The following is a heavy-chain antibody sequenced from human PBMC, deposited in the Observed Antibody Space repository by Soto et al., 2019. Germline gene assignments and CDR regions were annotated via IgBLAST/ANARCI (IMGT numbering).Heavy chain of an antibody. D-gene: IGHD6-6*01. J-gene: IGHJ5*02. Sequence: GGSLRLSCGVSGFTFSNYAMSWVRQAPGKGLEWVSAISGSGGSTYYADSVKGRFTISRDNSKNTLYLQMNSLRAEDTAVYYCAKDPYSSSAGNWFDPWGQGTLVTVSS. CDR3: AKDPYSSSAGNWFDP. V-gene: IGHV3-23*01. CDR1: GFTFSNYA. CDR2: ISGSGGST.